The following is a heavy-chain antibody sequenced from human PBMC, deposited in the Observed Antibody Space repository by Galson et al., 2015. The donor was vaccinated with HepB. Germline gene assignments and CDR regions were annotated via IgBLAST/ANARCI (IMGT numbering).Heavy chain of an antibody. CDR3: ARDDCSGGGCYMVDN. CDR1: GYTFTGYY. Sequence: SVKVSCKASGYTFTGYYMHWVRQAPGQGLEWMGRINPNSGGTNYAQKFQGRVTMTRDTSISTAYMELSRLRSDDTAVYYCARDDCSGGGCYMVDNWGQGTLVTVSS. CDR2: INPNSGGT. J-gene: IGHJ4*02. D-gene: IGHD2-15*01. V-gene: IGHV1-2*06.